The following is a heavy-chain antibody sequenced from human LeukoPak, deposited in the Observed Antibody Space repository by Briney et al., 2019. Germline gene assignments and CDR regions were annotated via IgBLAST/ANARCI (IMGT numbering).Heavy chain of an antibody. CDR1: GFTFSDYY. D-gene: IGHD3/OR15-3a*01. J-gene: IGHJ4*02. Sequence: PGGSLRLSCAASGFTFSDYYMSWIRQAPGKGLEWVSYISSSSSYTHYADSVKGRFTISRDNAKNSLYLQMNSLRAEDTAVYYCAKRGTGTYNFDYWGQGTLVTVSS. CDR2: ISSSSSYT. V-gene: IGHV3-11*03. CDR3: AKRGTGTYNFDY.